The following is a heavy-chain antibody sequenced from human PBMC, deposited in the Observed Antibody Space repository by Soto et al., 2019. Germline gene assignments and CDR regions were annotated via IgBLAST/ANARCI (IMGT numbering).Heavy chain of an antibody. Sequence: WGSTRISCAASGLTVCSYAMHWVRQEPGKGLEWVAVISYDGSNKYYADSVKGRFTISRDNSKNTLYLQMNSLGAEDTAVYYCGRCPGGTTFWLGGLGGGGAFDIWGQGTMLTVSS. D-gene: IGHD3-10*01. V-gene: IGHV3-30-3*01. CDR3: GRCPGGTTFWLGGLGGGGAFDI. CDR1: GLTVCSYA. J-gene: IGHJ3*02. CDR2: ISYDGSNK.